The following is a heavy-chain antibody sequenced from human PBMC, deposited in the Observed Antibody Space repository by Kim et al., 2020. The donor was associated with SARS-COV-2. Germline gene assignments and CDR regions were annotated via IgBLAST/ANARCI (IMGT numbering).Heavy chain of an antibody. CDR2: IIPILGIA. Sequence: SVKVSCKASGGTFSSYTISWVRQAPGQGLEWMGRIIPILGIANYAQKFQGRVTITADKSTSTAYMELSSLRSEDTAVYYCASVFRGSYSYYYGMDVWGQGTTVTVSS. D-gene: IGHD3-10*01. CDR3: ASVFRGSYSYYYGMDV. J-gene: IGHJ6*02. CDR1: GGTFSSYT. V-gene: IGHV1-69*02.